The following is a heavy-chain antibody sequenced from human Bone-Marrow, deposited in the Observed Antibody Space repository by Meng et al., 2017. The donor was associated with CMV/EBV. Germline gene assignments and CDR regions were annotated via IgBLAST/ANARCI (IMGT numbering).Heavy chain of an antibody. V-gene: IGHV4-39*07. Sequence: SETLSLTCTVSGGSISSYYWGWIRQPPGKGLEWIGSIYYSGSTYYNPSLKSRVTISVDTSKNQFSLKLSSVTAADTAVYYCARTGYYKESWFDPWGQGTLVTVPS. J-gene: IGHJ5*02. D-gene: IGHD3-9*01. CDR3: ARTGYYKESWFDP. CDR2: IYYSGST. CDR1: GGSISSYY.